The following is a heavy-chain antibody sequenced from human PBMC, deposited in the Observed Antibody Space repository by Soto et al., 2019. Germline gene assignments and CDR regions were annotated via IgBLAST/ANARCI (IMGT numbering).Heavy chain of an antibody. J-gene: IGHJ3*02. CDR3: ARIEGGFPFSDSRGAFDI. CDR1: GGSISSSSYF. D-gene: IGHD3-22*01. CDR2: IYYSGST. V-gene: IGHV4-39*01. Sequence: QLQLQESGPGLVKPSETLSLTCSVSGGSISSSSYFWGWIRLPPGKGLEWIGSIYYSGSTYFSPSLKSRVTISVSTAKTQLSLKLTSVPAADRAVYYCARIEGGFPFSDSRGAFDIWGQGTMVAVSS.